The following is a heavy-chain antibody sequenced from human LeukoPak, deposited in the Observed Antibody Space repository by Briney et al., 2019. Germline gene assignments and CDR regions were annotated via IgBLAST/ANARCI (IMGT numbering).Heavy chain of an antibody. CDR2: FDPEYVET. D-gene: IGHD5-24*01. J-gene: IGHJ2*01. V-gene: IGHV1-24*01. CDR1: GYTLTELS. CDR3: VSDRSDGGYAESNGYPTFDL. Sequence: WASVTVSCKVSGYTLTELSMHWVRQAPGKGLEWMGGFDPEYVETTYAQKFRGRVTMTEDTSTDTAYMELVNLRSDDTAVYYCVSDRSDGGYAESNGYPTFDLWGRGTLVTVSS.